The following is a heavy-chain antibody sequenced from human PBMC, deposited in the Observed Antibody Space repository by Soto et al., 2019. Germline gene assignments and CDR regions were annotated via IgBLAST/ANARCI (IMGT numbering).Heavy chain of an antibody. CDR3: AKVGDCSSTSCYEDYYYYGMDV. Sequence: GGSLRLSCAASGFTFSSYGMHWVRQAPGKGLEWVAVISYDGSNKYYADSVKGRFTISRDNSKNTLYLQMNSLRAEDTAVYYCAKVGDCSSTSCYEDYYYYGMDVWGQGTTVTVSS. CDR1: GFTFSSYG. D-gene: IGHD2-2*01. CDR2: ISYDGSNK. V-gene: IGHV3-30*18. J-gene: IGHJ6*02.